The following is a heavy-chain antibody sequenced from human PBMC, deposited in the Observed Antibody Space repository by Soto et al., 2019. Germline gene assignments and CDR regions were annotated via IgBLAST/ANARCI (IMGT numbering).Heavy chain of an antibody. J-gene: IGHJ3*02. D-gene: IGHD3-22*01. CDR3: AAAVTMIDNKDPYAFDM. CDR1: GFTFGNSA. Sequence: SVKVSCKASGFTFGNSAVHWVRQARGQRLEWMGWILVASGGTNYAENFEERVTIARDMSTSTAYMELSSLRSEDTAVYFCAAAVTMIDNKDPYAFDMWGQGTLVTVSS. CDR2: ILVASGGT. V-gene: IGHV1-58*01.